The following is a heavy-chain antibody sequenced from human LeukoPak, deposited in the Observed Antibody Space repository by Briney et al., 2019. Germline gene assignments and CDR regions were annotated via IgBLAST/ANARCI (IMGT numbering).Heavy chain of an antibody. V-gene: IGHV3-33*01. D-gene: IGHD3-22*01. J-gene: IGHJ4*02. CDR3: ARDRDYYDSSGYPFDH. Sequence: GGSLGLSCAASGFTFSSYGMHWVRQAPGKGLEWVAVIWYDGSNKNYADSVKGRFTVSRDNSKNTLNLQMNSLRAEDTAVYYCARDRDYYDSSGYPFDHWGQGTLVTVSS. CDR2: IWYDGSNK. CDR1: GFTFSSYG.